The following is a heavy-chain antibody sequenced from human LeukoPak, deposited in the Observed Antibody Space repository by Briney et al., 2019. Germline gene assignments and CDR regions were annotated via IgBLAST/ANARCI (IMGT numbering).Heavy chain of an antibody. CDR2: IHYSGRT. CDR3: PRDRNSGYDWDFYYYGMDV. J-gene: IGHJ6*04. V-gene: IGHV4-31*03. CDR1: DGSVSSADFY. Sequence: SQTLSLTCSVSDGSVSSADFYWSWIRQHPGKGLEWIGHIHYSGRTYYNPSLKSRVAISLDTSKNQFSLKLGSVTAADTAVYYCPRDRNSGYDWDFYYYGMDVCGKGTTVTVSS. D-gene: IGHD5-12*01.